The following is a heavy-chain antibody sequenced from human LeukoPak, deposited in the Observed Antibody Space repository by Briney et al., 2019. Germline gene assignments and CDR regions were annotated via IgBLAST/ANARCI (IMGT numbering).Heavy chain of an antibody. J-gene: IGHJ6*03. V-gene: IGHV3-23*01. CDR2: ISGSGGST. D-gene: IGHD2-15*01. CDR1: GFTFSSYA. CDR3: AKRYCSGGSCSYYYYYMDV. Sequence: GGSLRLXCAASGFTFSSYAMSWVRPAPGKGLESVSAISGSGGSTYYADSVKGRFTISRDNSKNTLYLQMNSLRAEDTAVYYCAKRYCSGGSCSYYYYYMDVWGKGTTVTVSS.